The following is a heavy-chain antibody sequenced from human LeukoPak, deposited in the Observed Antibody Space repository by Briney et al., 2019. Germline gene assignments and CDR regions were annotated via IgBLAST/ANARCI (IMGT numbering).Heavy chain of an antibody. J-gene: IGHJ3*02. CDR1: GYSFTSYW. CDR2: IYPGDSDT. V-gene: IGHV5-51*01. CDR3: ARLGPRMGNPLHDAFDI. D-gene: IGHD3-16*01. Sequence: GESLKISCKGSGYSFTSYWIGWVRQMPGKGLEWMGIIYPGDSDTRYSPSFQGQVTISADKSISTAYLQWSSLKASDTAMYYCARLGPRMGNPLHDAFDIWGQGTMVTVSS.